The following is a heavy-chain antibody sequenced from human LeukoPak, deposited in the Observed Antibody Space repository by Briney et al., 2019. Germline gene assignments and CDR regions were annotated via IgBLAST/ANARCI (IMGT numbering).Heavy chain of an antibody. Sequence: GGSLRLSCAASGFTFSSYEINWVRQAPGKGLEWISYISNSGSTIYYADSVKGRFTISRDNAKNSLYLQMNSLRAEDTAVYYCARDHWGVFDCWGQGTLVTVSS. J-gene: IGHJ4*02. CDR1: GFTFSSYE. CDR2: ISNSGSTI. D-gene: IGHD7-27*01. CDR3: ARDHWGVFDC. V-gene: IGHV3-48*03.